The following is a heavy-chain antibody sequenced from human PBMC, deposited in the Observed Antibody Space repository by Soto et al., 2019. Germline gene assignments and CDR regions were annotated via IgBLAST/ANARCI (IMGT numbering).Heavy chain of an antibody. J-gene: IGHJ4*02. V-gene: IGHV3-23*01. CDR1: GFTFSTHA. D-gene: IGHD4-17*01. Sequence: GGSLRLSCVASGFTFSTHAMSWVRQAPGKGLEWVSTFSGSGGNIYYADSVKGRFTISRDNSKNTLYLQMNSLRAEDTAVYYCAGSFYGDYILMSYWGQGTLVTVSS. CDR2: FSGSGGNI. CDR3: AGSFYGDYILMSY.